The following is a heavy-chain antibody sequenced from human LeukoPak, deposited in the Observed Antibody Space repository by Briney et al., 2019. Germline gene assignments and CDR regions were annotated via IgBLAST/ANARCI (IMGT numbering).Heavy chain of an antibody. CDR2: ISEGVGNT. D-gene: IGHD4-17*01. V-gene: IGHV3-23*01. CDR3: AKREKGTTGRFFDY. CDR1: GFTFTNYA. Sequence: GGSLRLSCAASGFTFTNYAMTWVRQAPGKGLEWVSGISEGVGNTYYADSVKGRFTISRDHSKNTLYLQMNSLRAEDTALYYCAKREKGTTGRFFDYWGQGALVTVSS. J-gene: IGHJ4*02.